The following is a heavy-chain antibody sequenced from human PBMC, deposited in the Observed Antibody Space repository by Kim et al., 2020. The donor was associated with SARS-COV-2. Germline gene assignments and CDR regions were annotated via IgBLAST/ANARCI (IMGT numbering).Heavy chain of an antibody. Sequence: GGSLRLSCAASGFIFSNNAMNWVRQAPGKGLEWVSTISGIGGTYYAGSVKGRFTISRDNSKDTLYLQMTSLRADDTAIYFCAKYDNNWYDDYWGQGTLVTVSS. CDR3: AKYDNNWYDDY. V-gene: IGHV3-23*01. D-gene: IGHD1-1*01. J-gene: IGHJ4*02. CDR2: ISGIGGT. CDR1: GFIFSNNA.